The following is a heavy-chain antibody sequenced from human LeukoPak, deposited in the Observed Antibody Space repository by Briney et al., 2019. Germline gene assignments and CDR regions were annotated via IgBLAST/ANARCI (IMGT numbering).Heavy chain of an antibody. J-gene: IGHJ3*02. V-gene: IGHV1-3*01. D-gene: IGHD3-3*01. CDR2: INAGNGNT. CDR1: GYIFTSYA. CDR3: AREMSRITIFGVVTHDAFDI. Sequence: ASVKVSCKASGYIFTSYAIHWVRQAPGQRLEWMGWINAGNGNTNYAQKLQGRVTVTTDTSTSTAYMELRSLRSDDTAVYYCAREMSRITIFGVVTHDAFDIWGQGTMVTVSS.